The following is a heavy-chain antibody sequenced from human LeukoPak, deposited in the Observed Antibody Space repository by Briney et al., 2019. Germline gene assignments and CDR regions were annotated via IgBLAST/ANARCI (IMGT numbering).Heavy chain of an antibody. Sequence: ASVKVSCKASGGTFSSYAISGVRQAPGQGLEGMGGIIPIFGTANYAQKFQGRVTITADESTSRAYMELSSLRSEDTAVYYCARVGAAAGTEYYYYYMDVWGKGTTVTISS. CDR2: IIPIFGTA. CDR1: GGTFSSYA. CDR3: ARVGAAAGTEYYYYYMDV. D-gene: IGHD6-13*01. V-gene: IGHV1-69*13. J-gene: IGHJ6*03.